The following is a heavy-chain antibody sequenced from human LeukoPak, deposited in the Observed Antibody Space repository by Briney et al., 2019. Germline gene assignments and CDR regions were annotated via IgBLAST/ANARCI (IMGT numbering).Heavy chain of an antibody. D-gene: IGHD3-10*01. CDR3: ASGVRGSYDCYGMDV. J-gene: IGHJ6*04. V-gene: IGHV4-34*01. CDR1: GGSFSGYY. Sequence: SETLSLTCAVYGGSFSGYYWSWIRQPPGKGLEWIGEINHSGSTNYNPSLKSRVTISVDTSKNQFSLKLSSVTAADTAVYYCASGVRGSYDCYGMDVWGKGTTVTVSS. CDR2: INHSGST.